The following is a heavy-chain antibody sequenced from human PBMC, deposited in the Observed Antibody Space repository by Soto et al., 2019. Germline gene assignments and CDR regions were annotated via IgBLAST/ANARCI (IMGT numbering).Heavy chain of an antibody. CDR3: ARRAVDSYGYYYGMDV. CDR1: GGSISSSNR. D-gene: IGHD3-16*01. J-gene: IGHJ6*02. CDR2: FFHTGST. Sequence: QVQLQESGPGLVKPSGTLSLTCAVSGGSISSSNRWSWVRQPPGKGLEWIGEFFHTGSTKYNPSLTSRVTISVDKSKNQFSLNLTSVTAADTAVYFRARRAVDSYGYYYGMDVWGQGTTVTVSS. V-gene: IGHV4-4*02.